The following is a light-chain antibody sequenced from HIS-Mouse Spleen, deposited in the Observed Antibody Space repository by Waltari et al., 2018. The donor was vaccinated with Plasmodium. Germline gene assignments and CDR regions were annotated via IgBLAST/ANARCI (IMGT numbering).Light chain of an antibody. CDR1: SSDVGGYNY. Sequence: QSALTQPPSASGSPGQSVTISCTGTSSDVGGYNYVSWYQQNPGKAPNLMIYEVSKRPSGVPDRFSGSKSGNTASLTVSGLQAEDEADYYCSSYAGSNNLVFGGGTKLTVL. CDR3: SSYAGSNNLV. V-gene: IGLV2-8*01. J-gene: IGLJ2*01. CDR2: EVS.